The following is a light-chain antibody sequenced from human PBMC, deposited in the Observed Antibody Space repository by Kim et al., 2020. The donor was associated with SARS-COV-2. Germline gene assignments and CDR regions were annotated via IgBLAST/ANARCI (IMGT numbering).Light chain of an antibody. CDR1: TRNVDGYNY. J-gene: IGLJ3*02. CDR2: DVS. V-gene: IGLV2-14*04. Sequence: QSIPSSCPGSTRNVDGYNYVSWYQQNPGKAPKLMIYDVSKRPAGVSNRFSGSKSGNTASLTISGLQAEDEADYYCSSYTSSSPWVFGGGTQLTVL. CDR3: SSYTSSSPWV.